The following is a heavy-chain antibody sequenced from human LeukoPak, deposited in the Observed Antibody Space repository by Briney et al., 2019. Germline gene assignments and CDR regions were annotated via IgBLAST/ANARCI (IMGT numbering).Heavy chain of an antibody. Sequence: ASVKVSCKASGGTFSSYAISWVRQAPGQGLEWMGGIIPIFGTANYAQKFQGRVTITTDESTSTAYMELSSLRSEDTAVYYCARDDYSSGLFDYWGQGTLVTVSS. CDR3: ARDDYSSGLFDY. D-gene: IGHD4-11*01. J-gene: IGHJ4*02. CDR2: IIPIFGTA. CDR1: GGTFSSYA. V-gene: IGHV1-69*05.